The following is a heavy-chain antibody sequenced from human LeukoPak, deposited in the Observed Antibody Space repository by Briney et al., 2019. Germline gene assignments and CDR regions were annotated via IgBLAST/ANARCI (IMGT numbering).Heavy chain of an antibody. Sequence: PGGSLRLSCAGSGFTFSAYTMNWVRQAPGKGLEWVSSISSSSVYIYYADSVKGRFTISRDNAKNSLFLQMNSLRAEDTAVYYCARELIAAAGKDYWGQGTLVTVSS. CDR2: ISSSSVYI. CDR3: ARELIAAAGKDY. J-gene: IGHJ4*02. D-gene: IGHD6-13*01. CDR1: GFTFSAYT. V-gene: IGHV3-21*01.